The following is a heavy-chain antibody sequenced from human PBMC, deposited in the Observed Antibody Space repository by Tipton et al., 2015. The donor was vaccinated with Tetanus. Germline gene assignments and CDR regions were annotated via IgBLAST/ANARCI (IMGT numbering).Heavy chain of an antibody. CDR1: GFTFSNYC. Sequence: GSLRLSCVVSGFTFSNYCMTWVRQAPGKGLEWVANIKQDGSAQYYVDSIKGRFTFSRDNAKKSLYLQVNSLRVEDTAVYYCARAISSTWGKHDAFDIWGQGTLVTVSS. J-gene: IGHJ4*02. V-gene: IGHV3-7*01. CDR3: ARAISSTWGKHDAFDI. CDR2: IKQDGSAQ. D-gene: IGHD3-16*01.